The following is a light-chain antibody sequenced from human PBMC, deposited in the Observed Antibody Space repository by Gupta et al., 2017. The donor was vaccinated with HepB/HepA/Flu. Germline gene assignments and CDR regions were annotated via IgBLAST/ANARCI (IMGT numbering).Light chain of an antibody. V-gene: IGLV2-14*03. Sequence: ALTQPASVSGSPGQSITISCTGTSSDIGTHNYVSWYQHNPGQAPKLIIHDVSGRPSGVSDRFSGSKYGTTAALTIPGLQAEEEADYYCSSTASSSTLYVFGTGTKLTVL. J-gene: IGLJ1*01. CDR3: SSTASSSTLYV. CDR1: SSDIGTHNY. CDR2: DVS.